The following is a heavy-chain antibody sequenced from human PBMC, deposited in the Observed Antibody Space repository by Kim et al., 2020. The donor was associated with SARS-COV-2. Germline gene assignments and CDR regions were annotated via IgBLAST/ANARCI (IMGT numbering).Heavy chain of an antibody. Sequence: GGSLRLSCAASGFTVSSNYMSWVRQAPGKGLEWVSVIYSGGSTYYADSVKGRFTISRDNSKNTLYLQMNSLRAEDTAVYYCARVREGGVYYFDYWGQGTLVTVSS. CDR2: IYSGGST. V-gene: IGHV3-53*01. D-gene: IGHD3-16*01. CDR1: GFTVSSNY. CDR3: ARVREGGVYYFDY. J-gene: IGHJ4*02.